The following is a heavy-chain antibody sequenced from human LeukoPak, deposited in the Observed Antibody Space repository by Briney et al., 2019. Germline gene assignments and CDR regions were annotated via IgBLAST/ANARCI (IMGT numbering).Heavy chain of an antibody. CDR2: ISAYNGNT. Sequence: ASVKVSCKASGYTFTSYGISWVRQAPGQGLEWMGWISAYNGNTNYAQKFQGRVTMTTDTFTSTAYMELRSLRSDDTAVYYCARVPHYDFWSGYYSGWFDPWGQGTLVTVSS. CDR1: GYTFTSYG. V-gene: IGHV1-18*01. D-gene: IGHD3-3*01. J-gene: IGHJ5*02. CDR3: ARVPHYDFWSGYYSGWFDP.